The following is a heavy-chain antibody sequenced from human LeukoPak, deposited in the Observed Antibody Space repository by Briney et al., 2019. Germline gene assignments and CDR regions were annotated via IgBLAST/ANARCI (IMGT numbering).Heavy chain of an antibody. CDR1: GSTFSSYA. V-gene: IGHV3-23*01. J-gene: IGHJ4*02. CDR2: ISGSGGST. CDR3: ARGAGVVPAAIDY. D-gene: IGHD2-2*02. Sequence: GGSLRLSCAAPGSTFSSYAMSWVRQAPGKGLEWVSAISGSGGSTYYADSVKGRFTISRDNSKNTLYLQMNSLRAEDTAVYYCARGAGVVPAAIDYWGQGTLVTVSS.